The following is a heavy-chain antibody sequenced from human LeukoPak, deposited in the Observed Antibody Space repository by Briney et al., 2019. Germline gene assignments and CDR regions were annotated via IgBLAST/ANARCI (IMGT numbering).Heavy chain of an antibody. J-gene: IGHJ4*02. V-gene: IGHV3-33*03. CDR3: AKHRENFGDSCLDDY. D-gene: IGHD4-17*01. CDR2: IWYDGSNK. CDR1: GFTFSTYA. Sequence: PGGSLRLSCAASGFTFSTYAIHWVRQAPGKGLEWVAVIWYDGSNKYYADSAKGRFTISRDNSKNTLYLHLNSLRVEDTAVYFCAKHRENFGDSCLDDYWGQGTLVTVSS.